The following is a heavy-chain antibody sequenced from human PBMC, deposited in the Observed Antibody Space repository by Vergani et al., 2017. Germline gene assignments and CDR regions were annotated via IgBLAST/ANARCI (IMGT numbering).Heavy chain of an antibody. CDR2: VDPEDGET. J-gene: IGHJ5*02. CDR3: ALAESSTSCINSVCITPETGSWFDP. Sequence: EVQLVQSGAEVKKPGATVKISCKVSGYTFSDYYMHWVRQAPGKGPEWMGLVDPEDGETKYAEKFQGRVTINADTATDTAYMELSSLRSEDTAMYYCALAESSTSCINSVCITPETGSWFDPWGQGTLVTVSS. CDR1: GYTFSDYY. D-gene: IGHD2-2*01. V-gene: IGHV1-69-2*01.